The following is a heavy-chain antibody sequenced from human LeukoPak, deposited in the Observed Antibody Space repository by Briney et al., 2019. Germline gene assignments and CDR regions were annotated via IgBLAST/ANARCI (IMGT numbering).Heavy chain of an antibody. V-gene: IGHV3-48*03. CDR1: GFSFSNYE. J-gene: IGHJ4*02. CDR3: ARDLCSGGSCSDY. D-gene: IGHD2-15*01. CDR2: ISSSGSTI. Sequence: GGSLRLSCAASGFSFSNYEMNWVRQAPEKGLEWVSYISSSGSTIYYADSVKGRFTISRDNAKNSLYLQMNSLRAEDTAVYYCARDLCSGGSCSDYWGQGTLVTVSS.